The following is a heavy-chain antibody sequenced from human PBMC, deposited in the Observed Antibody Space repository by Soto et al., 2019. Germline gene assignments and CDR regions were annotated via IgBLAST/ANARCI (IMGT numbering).Heavy chain of an antibody. CDR1: GFTLTNYW. Sequence: PGGSLRLSCVGSGFTLTNYWVRWVRQTPGKGLEWVAHTNEDASDKYYVDSVKGRFTISRDNPKNSMSLQMNSLRVDETALYFCVSWSSGNSGTHYNYWGQGA. D-gene: IGHD1-26*01. J-gene: IGHJ4*02. CDR2: TNEDASDK. CDR3: VSWSSGNSGTHYNY. V-gene: IGHV3-7*01.